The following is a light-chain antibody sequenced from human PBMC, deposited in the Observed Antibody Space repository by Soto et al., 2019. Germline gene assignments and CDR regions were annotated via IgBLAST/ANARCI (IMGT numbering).Light chain of an antibody. J-gene: IGKJ5*01. CDR1: QSLLYSNGYNY. V-gene: IGKV2-28*01. Sequence: DIVMTQSPLSLSVTPGEPASISCRSSQSLLYSNGYNYLDWYLQKPGQSPQLLIYLGSNRASGVPDRFSGSGSGTDFTLKISRVEAEDVGVYYCMQGVQTPPITFGQGTRLEIK. CDR3: MQGVQTPPIT. CDR2: LGS.